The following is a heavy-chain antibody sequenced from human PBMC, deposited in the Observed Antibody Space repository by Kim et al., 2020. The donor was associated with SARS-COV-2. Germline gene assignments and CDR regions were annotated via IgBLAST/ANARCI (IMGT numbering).Heavy chain of an antibody. CDR2: ISGRGGST. Sequence: GGSLRLSCAASEFTFSSYAMSWVRQAPGKGLEWVSAISGRGGSTYYADSVKGRFTISRDNSKNTLYLQMNSLRAEDTAVYYCAKDRGPSGSYLVYDAFDIWGQGTMVTVSS. CDR3: AKDRGPSGSYLVYDAFDI. D-gene: IGHD1-26*01. J-gene: IGHJ3*02. V-gene: IGHV3-23*01. CDR1: EFTFSSYA.